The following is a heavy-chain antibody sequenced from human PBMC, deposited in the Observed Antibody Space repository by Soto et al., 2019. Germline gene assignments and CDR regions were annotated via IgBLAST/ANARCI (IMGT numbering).Heavy chain of an antibody. V-gene: IGHV1-2*04. CDR3: ARGGYTYGYGLDY. J-gene: IGHJ4*02. Sequence: ASVKVSCKASGDTFTAYYIHWVRQAPGQGLEWVGWINPNSVDTNYAQRFQGWVTMNGDRSVSTAYMDLTRLRSDDTAVYYCARGGYTYGYGLDYWGQGTLVTVSS. CDR2: INPNSVDT. CDR1: GDTFTAYY. D-gene: IGHD5-18*01.